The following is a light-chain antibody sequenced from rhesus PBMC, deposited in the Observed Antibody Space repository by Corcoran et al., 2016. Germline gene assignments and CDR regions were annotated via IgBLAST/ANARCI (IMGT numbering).Light chain of an antibody. Sequence: DIQMTQSPSSLYVSVGDRVTITCRESQSISSWLDWYQQKQGKAPKHLISKASILQSGGPSRFSGSGSGTDFTLTISRLLPEDFSTYYCLQYSSSPYSFGLGTKVEIK. CDR2: KAS. CDR1: QSISSW. V-gene: IGKV1-22*01. CDR3: LQYSSSPYS. J-gene: IGKJ2*01.